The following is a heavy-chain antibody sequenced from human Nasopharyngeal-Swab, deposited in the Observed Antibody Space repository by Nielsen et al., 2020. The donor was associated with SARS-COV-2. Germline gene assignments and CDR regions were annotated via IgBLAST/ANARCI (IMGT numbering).Heavy chain of an antibody. V-gene: IGHV3-30*03. CDR3: ARGGMVGATTYGWFDP. CDR2: ISYDGSNK. Sequence: GESLKISCAASGFTFSSYGMHWVRQAPGKGLECVAVISYDGSNKYHADSVRGRFTISRDDSENTLYLQMNSLRPEDTAVCYCARGGMVGATTYGWFDPWGQGTLVTVSS. CDR1: GFTFSSYG. D-gene: IGHD1-26*01. J-gene: IGHJ5*02.